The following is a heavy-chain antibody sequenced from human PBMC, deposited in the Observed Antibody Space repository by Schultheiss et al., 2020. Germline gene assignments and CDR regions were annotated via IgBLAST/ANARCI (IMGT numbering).Heavy chain of an antibody. J-gene: IGHJ4*02. CDR2: INSDGSST. V-gene: IGHV3-74*01. D-gene: IGHD5-24*01. CDR1: GFTFSSYW. Sequence: GESLKISCAASGFTFSSYWMHWVRQAPGKGLVWVSRINSDGSSTSYADSLKGRFTISRDNAKNTMYLQMNSLRAEDTAVYYCARGGLDGYNYVAHFDYWGQGTLVTVSS. CDR3: ARGGLDGYNYVAHFDY.